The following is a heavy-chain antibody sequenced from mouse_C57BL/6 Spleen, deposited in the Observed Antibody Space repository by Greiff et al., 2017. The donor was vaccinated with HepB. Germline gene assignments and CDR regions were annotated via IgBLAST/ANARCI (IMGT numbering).Heavy chain of an antibody. V-gene: IGHV1-4*01. CDR3: ARPGRGLYAMDY. Sequence: VQRVESGAELARPGASVKMSCKASGYTFTSYTMHWVKQRPGQGLEWIGYINPSSGYTKYNQKFKDKATLTADKSSSTAYMQLSSLTSEDSAVYYCARPGRGLYAMDYWGQGTSVTVSS. D-gene: IGHD3-1*01. J-gene: IGHJ4*01. CDR1: GYTFTSYT. CDR2: INPSSGYT.